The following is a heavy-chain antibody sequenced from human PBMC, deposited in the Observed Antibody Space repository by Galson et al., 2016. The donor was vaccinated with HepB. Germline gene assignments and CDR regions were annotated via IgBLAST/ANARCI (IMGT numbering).Heavy chain of an antibody. J-gene: IGHJ3*01. D-gene: IGHD3-10*01. Sequence: SLRLSCAASGFTFDDYAMHWVRQAPGKGLEWVSLISWDGTSAYYADSVKGRLTISRDNTKNSLYLQMNSLRAEDTALYYCAKGKLLWFGELPQDDSFDFWGQGTMVTVSS. CDR2: ISWDGTSA. CDR3: AKGKLLWFGELPQDDSFDF. V-gene: IGHV3-43D*04. CDR1: GFTFDDYA.